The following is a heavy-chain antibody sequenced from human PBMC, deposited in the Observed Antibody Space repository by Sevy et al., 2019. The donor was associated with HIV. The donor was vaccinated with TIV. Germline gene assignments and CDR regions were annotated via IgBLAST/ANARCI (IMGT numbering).Heavy chain of an antibody. CDR2: ISGSGGST. J-gene: IGHJ6*02. D-gene: IGHD1-7*01. CDR3: AKRTVITGTARDDYYYYGMDV. V-gene: IGHV3-23*01. Sequence: GGSLRLSCAASGFTFSSYAMSWVRQAPGKGLEWVSAISGSGGSTYYADSVKGRFTISRDNSKNTLYLQMNSLRAEDTAVYYCAKRTVITGTARDDYYYYGMDVWGQGTTVTVSS. CDR1: GFTFSSYA.